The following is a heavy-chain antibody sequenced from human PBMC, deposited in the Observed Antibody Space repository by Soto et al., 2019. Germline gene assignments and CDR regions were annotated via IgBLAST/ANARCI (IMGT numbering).Heavy chain of an antibody. V-gene: IGHV5-51*01. CDR3: ASTSGLHSGYDSNYYYYMDF. J-gene: IGHJ6*03. CDR1: GYSFTSYW. Sequence: PGESLKISCKGSGYSFTSYWIGWVRQMPGKGLEWMGIIYPGDSDTRYSPSFQGQVTISADKSISTAYLQWSSLKASDTAMYYCASTSGLHSGYDSNYYYYMDFWGKGITVTVSS. CDR2: IYPGDSDT. D-gene: IGHD5-12*01.